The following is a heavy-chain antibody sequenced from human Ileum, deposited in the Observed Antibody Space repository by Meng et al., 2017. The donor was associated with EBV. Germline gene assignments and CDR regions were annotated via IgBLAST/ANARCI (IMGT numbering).Heavy chain of an antibody. CDR3: TRQGQDL. D-gene: IGHD2-15*01. V-gene: IGHV3-30*03. CDR2: ISSENYT. Sequence: QVKVVESGGVVVQPGRSLRLSCVVSGLPLSKQIILWCRQAPGERLDWVAVISSENYTYYSDSVKGRFTITRDNSANTVYLQMDNLGPQDTALYFCTRQGQDLWGQGTLVTVSS. J-gene: IGHJ4*02. CDR1: GLPLSKQI.